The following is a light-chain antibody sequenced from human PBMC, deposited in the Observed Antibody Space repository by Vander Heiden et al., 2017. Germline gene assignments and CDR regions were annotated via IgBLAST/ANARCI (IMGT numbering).Light chain of an antibody. CDR2: DVN. CDR1: SSDVGGYNS. CDR3: CSYAGSYIV. J-gene: IGLJ2*01. Sequence: QSALTQPRSVSGSPAQSVPISCTGASSDVGGYNSVSWYQQHPGKAPKLMIYDVNKRPSGVPDRFSGSKSGNTASLTISGLQAEDEAYYYCCSYAGSYIVFDGGTKLTVL. V-gene: IGLV2-11*01.